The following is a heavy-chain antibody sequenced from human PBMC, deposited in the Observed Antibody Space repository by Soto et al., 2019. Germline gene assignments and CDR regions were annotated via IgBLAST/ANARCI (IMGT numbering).Heavy chain of an antibody. V-gene: IGHV1-58*02. J-gene: IGHJ6*03. D-gene: IGHD4-17*01. CDR1: GFTFTSSA. CDR2: IVVGSGNT. Sequence: SVKVSCKASGFTFTSSAMQWVRQARGQRLEWIGWIVVGSGNTNYAQKFQERVTITRDMSTSTAYMELSSLRSEDTAVYYCAADHGDFTYYMDVWGKGTTVTVSS. CDR3: AADHGDFTYYMDV.